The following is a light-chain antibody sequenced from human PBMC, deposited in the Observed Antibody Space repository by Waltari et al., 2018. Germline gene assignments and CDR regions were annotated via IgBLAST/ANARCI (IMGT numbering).Light chain of an antibody. CDR2: WAA. Sequence: DIVMTQSPDSLAVSLGERATSNCKSSQSGLYSPNNKNYLAWNQQKPGQPPTLRIYWAATRGCGVPDRVSGSVAGTDFTLTSSSLQAEGVAVEYCQHCDSPPWTFGQGTKVEIK. V-gene: IGKV4-1*01. CDR1: QSGLYSPNNKNY. J-gene: IGKJ1*01. CDR3: QHCDSPPWT.